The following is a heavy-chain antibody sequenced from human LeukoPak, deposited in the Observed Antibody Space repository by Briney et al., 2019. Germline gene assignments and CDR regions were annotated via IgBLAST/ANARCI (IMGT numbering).Heavy chain of an antibody. V-gene: IGHV3-30-3*01. D-gene: IGHD6-13*01. CDR3: ARDSEWQQLAWYCDL. CDR1: GFTFNSYA. CDR2: ISYDGSNK. Sequence: PGRSLRLSCAASGFTFNSYAMHWVRQAPGKGLEWVAVISYDGSNKYYADSVKGRFTISRDNSKNTLYLQMNSLRAEDTAVYYCARDSEWQQLAWYCDLWGRGTLVTVSS. J-gene: IGHJ2*01.